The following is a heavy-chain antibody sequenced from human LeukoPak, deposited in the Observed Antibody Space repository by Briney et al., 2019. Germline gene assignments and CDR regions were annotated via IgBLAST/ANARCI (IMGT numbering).Heavy chain of an antibody. CDR3: ARAGRLSYSGYDYPFDY. J-gene: IGHJ4*02. CDR1: GFTFSSYG. Sequence: GGSLRLSCAASGFTFSSYGMHWVRQAQGKGLEWVAVIWYDGSNKYYADSVKGRFTISRDNSKNTLYLQMNSLRAEDTAVYYCARAGRLSYSGYDYPFDYWGQGTLVTVSS. V-gene: IGHV3-33*01. D-gene: IGHD5-12*01. CDR2: IWYDGSNK.